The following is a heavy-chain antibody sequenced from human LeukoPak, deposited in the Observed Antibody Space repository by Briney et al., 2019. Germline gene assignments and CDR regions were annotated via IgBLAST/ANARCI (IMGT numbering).Heavy chain of an antibody. CDR2: INHSGST. D-gene: IGHD2-21*02. CDR1: GGSFSGYY. J-gene: IGHJ4*02. Sequence: PSETLSLXCAVYGGSFSGYYWSWIRQPPGKGLESIGEINHSGSTNYNPSLKSRVTISVDTSKNQFSLKLSSVTAADTAVYYCAREYCGGDCSLDYWGQGTLVTVSS. V-gene: IGHV4-34*01. CDR3: AREYCGGDCSLDY.